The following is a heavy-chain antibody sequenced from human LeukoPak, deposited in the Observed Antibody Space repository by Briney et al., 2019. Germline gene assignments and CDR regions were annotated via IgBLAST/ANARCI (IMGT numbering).Heavy chain of an antibody. CDR1: GFTFSDYY. J-gene: IGHJ4*02. CDR2: ISSSGSTI. CDR3: ARVAGYYDSSGYYVRY. D-gene: IGHD3-22*01. V-gene: IGHV3-11*04. Sequence: GGSLRLSCAASGFTFSDYYMSWIRQAPGKGLEWVSYISSSGSTIYYADSVKGRFTISRDNAKNSLYLQMNSLRAEDTAVYYCARVAGYYDSSGYYVRYWGQGTLVTVSS.